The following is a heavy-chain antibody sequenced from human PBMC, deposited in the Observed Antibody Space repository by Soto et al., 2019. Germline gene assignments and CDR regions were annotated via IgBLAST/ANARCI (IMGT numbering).Heavy chain of an antibody. V-gene: IGHV4-59*08. CDR3: ARQRRDFDY. CDR1: GGSISNYY. J-gene: IGHJ4*02. CDR2: IFSSGST. Sequence: SETLSLTCTVSGGSISNYYWSWIRQPPGKGLQWIGYIFSSGSTNYNPSLKSRVTISVNTSKNQFSLNLDSVTAADTAVYYCARQRRDFDYWGQRSLVTVS.